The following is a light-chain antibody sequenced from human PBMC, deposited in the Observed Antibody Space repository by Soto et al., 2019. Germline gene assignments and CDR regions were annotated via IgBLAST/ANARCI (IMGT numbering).Light chain of an antibody. Sequence: DIQMTQSPSTLSASVGDRVTITCRASQSISSWVAWYQQKPGKAPKLLIYKASSLESGVLSRFSGSGSGTEFTLTISSLQPDDFATYYCQQYNSYSSITFGQGTRLEIK. CDR1: QSISSW. J-gene: IGKJ5*01. V-gene: IGKV1-5*03. CDR3: QQYNSYSSIT. CDR2: KAS.